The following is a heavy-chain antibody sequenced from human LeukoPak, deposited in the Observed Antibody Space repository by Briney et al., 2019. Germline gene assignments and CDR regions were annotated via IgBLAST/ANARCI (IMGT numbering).Heavy chain of an antibody. D-gene: IGHD1-14*01. Sequence: GGSLRLSCTASGFMFSSYGMHWVRQAPGKGLDWMAYIQHDGSGQFYADSVKGRFTISRDNSKNTLYLQMNSLRAEDTAVYYCATPLTGLHYWGQGTLVTVSS. CDR2: IQHDGSGQ. CDR3: ATPLTGLHY. V-gene: IGHV3-30*02. CDR1: GFMFSSYG. J-gene: IGHJ4*02.